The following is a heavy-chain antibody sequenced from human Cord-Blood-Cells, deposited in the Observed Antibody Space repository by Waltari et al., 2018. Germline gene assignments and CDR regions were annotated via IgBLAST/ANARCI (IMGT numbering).Heavy chain of an antibody. D-gene: IGHD2-15*01. V-gene: IGHV3-21*01. J-gene: IGHJ4*02. CDR3: ARVPGWSYYFDY. CDR1: GFTFSSYT. CDR2: ISSSSSYI. Sequence: EVQLVESGGGLVKPGGSLRPSCAASGFTFSSYTMNWVRQAPGKGLEWVSSISSSSSYIYYADSVKGRFTISRDNAKNSLYLQMNSLRAEDTAVYYCARVPGWSYYFDYWGQGTLVTVSS.